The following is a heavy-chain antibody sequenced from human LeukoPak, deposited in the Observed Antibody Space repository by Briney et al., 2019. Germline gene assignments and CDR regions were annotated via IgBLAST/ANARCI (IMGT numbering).Heavy chain of an antibody. Sequence: GGSLRLSXAASGFTFSSYEMNWVRQAPGKGLEWVSYISSSGSTIYYADSVKGRFTISRDNAKNPLYLQMNSLRAEDTAVYYCARDLGGNSAAWWGQGTLVTVSS. CDR3: ARDLGGNSAAW. CDR1: GFTFSSYE. D-gene: IGHD4-23*01. CDR2: ISSSGSTI. V-gene: IGHV3-48*03. J-gene: IGHJ4*02.